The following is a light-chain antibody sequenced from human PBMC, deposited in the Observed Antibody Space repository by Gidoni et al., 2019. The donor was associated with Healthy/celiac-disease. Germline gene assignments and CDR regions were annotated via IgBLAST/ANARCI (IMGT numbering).Light chain of an antibody. CDR3: QQYYSTPLT. V-gene: IGKV4-1*01. CDR1: KSVLYSANHKNY. Sequence: DIVMTQSPDSLAVSLGERATINCKYSKSVLYSANHKNYLAWYQQKPGQAPKLLIYWASTRESGVPDRFSGSGSGTDFTLTISSLQAEDVAVYYCQQYYSTPLTFGGGTKVEIK. J-gene: IGKJ4*01. CDR2: WAS.